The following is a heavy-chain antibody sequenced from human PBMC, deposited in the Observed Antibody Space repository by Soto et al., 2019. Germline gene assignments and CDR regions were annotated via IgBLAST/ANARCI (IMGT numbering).Heavy chain of an antibody. J-gene: IGHJ4*02. D-gene: IGHD2-15*01. V-gene: IGHV3-30*18. CDR1: GFTFSSYG. Sequence: QVQLVESGGGVVQPGRSLRLSCAASGFTFSSYGMHWVRQAPGKGLEWVAVISYDGSNKYYADSVKGRFTISRDNSKNTRYLQMNGLRAEDTAVYYCAKERDVVVVVAPLDYWGQGTLVTVSS. CDR2: ISYDGSNK. CDR3: AKERDVVVVVAPLDY.